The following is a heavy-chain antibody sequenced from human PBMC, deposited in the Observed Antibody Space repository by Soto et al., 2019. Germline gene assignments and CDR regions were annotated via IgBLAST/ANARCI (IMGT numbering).Heavy chain of an antibody. V-gene: IGHV1-46*01. CDR3: AREENCRGGTCYSEYFHH. CDR1: GYIFTAYS. D-gene: IGHD2-15*01. J-gene: IGHJ1*01. Sequence: QVQLVQSGAEVKKPGASVKVSCKTSGYIFTAYSMHWVRQAPGQGLEWMGVVNPSGGSAHYAQCFEGRVTVTRDTSTSTFYMELSSLRSEDTAVYYCAREENCRGGTCYSEYFHHWGQGTLVTDSS. CDR2: VNPSGGSA.